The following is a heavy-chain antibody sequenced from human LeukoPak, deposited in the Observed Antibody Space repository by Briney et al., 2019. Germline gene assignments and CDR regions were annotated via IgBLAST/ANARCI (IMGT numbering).Heavy chain of an antibody. CDR3: ARDTDYYGMDV. J-gene: IGHJ6*02. V-gene: IGHV3-30*03. CDR1: GFTFSSYG. D-gene: IGHD4-17*01. Sequence: GGSLRLSCAASGFTFSSYGMHWVRQAPGKGLEWVAVISYDGSNKYYADSVKGRFTISRDNSKNTLYLQMNSLRAEDTAVYYCARDTDYYGMDVWGQGTTVTVSS. CDR2: ISYDGSNK.